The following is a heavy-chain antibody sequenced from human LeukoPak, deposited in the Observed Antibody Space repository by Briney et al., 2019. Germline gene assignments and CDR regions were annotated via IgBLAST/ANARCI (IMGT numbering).Heavy chain of an antibody. J-gene: IGHJ4*02. CDR2: IHSSGTT. D-gene: IGHD3-22*01. V-gene: IGHV4-59*01. Sequence: PSETLSLTCTVSGGSISRYYWSWFRQPPGKGLEWIGYIHSSGTTEYNPSLESRITTSVDTSKNQVSLKLSSVTVADTAFYYCTREGYGSSGYYLDYWGQGTLVTVSS. CDR3: TREGYGSSGYYLDY. CDR1: GGSISRYY.